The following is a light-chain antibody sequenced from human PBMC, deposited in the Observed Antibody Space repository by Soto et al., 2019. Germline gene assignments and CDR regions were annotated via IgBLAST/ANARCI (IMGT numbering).Light chain of an antibody. Sequence: QSVLTQPPSASGAPGQRVTISCSGSSSNIGSNTVNWYQQLPGTAPKLLTYNNNLRPSGVPDRFSGSKSGTSASVAISGLQSEDEADYYCAAWDDSLTGVVFGGGTKLTVL. CDR1: SSNIGSNT. CDR3: AAWDDSLTGVV. CDR2: NNN. J-gene: IGLJ2*01. V-gene: IGLV1-44*01.